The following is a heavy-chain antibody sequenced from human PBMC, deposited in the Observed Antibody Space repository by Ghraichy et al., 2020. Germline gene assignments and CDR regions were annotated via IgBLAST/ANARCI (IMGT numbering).Heavy chain of an antibody. CDR3: ARHVLGTAMVSPPFFGY. D-gene: IGHD5-18*01. J-gene: IGHJ4*02. CDR1: GGSISSSSYY. V-gene: IGHV4-39*01. CDR2: IYYSGST. Sequence: SETLSLTCTVSGGSISSSSYYWGWIRQPPGKGLEWIGSIYYSGSTYYNPSLKSRVTISVDTSKNQFSLKLSSVTAADTAVYYCARHVLGTAMVSPPFFGYWGQGTLVTVSS.